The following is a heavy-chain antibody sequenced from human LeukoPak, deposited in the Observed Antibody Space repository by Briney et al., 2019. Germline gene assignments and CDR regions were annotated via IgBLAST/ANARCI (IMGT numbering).Heavy chain of an antibody. Sequence: GESLKISCKGSGYSFTNYWIGWVRQMPGKGLEWMGIIYPGDSDTRYSPSFQGQVTISADKSISTAYLQWSSLKASDTATYYCARCTGSYYPYYYYYMDVWGKGTTVTVSS. J-gene: IGHJ6*03. CDR3: ARCTGSYYPYYYYYMDV. D-gene: IGHD3-10*01. V-gene: IGHV5-51*01. CDR2: IYPGDSDT. CDR1: GYSFTNYW.